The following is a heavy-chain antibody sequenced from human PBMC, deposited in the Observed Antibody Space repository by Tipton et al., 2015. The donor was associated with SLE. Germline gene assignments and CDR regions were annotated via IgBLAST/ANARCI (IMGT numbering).Heavy chain of an antibody. CDR3: ARDPVENWGSAIDY. V-gene: IGHV3-21*03. Sequence: GSLRLSCAVSGGSISSSNWWSWVRQAPGKGLEWVSSISSSSSYIYYADSVKGRFTISRDNAKNSLYLQMNSLRAEDTAVYYCARDPVENWGSAIDYWGQGTLVTVSS. CDR2: ISSSSSYI. CDR1: GGSISSSN. D-gene: IGHD7-27*01. J-gene: IGHJ4*02.